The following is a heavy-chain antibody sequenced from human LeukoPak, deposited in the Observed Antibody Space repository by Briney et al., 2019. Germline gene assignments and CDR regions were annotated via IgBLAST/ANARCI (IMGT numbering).Heavy chain of an antibody. J-gene: IGHJ4*02. V-gene: IGHV1-2*02. Sequence: GASVKVSCKASGYTFTGYYMRWVRQAPGQGLEWMGWINPNSGGTNYAQKFQGRVTMTRDTSISTAYMELSRLRSDDTAVYYCARMGYSSSSKDFDYWGQGTLVTVSS. D-gene: IGHD6-6*01. CDR2: INPNSGGT. CDR1: GYTFTGYY. CDR3: ARMGYSSSSKDFDY.